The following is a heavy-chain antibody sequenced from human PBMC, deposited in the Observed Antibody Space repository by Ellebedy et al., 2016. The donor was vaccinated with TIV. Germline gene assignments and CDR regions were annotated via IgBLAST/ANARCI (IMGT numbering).Heavy chain of an antibody. V-gene: IGHV3-30-3*01. CDR1: GFIFSDSA. Sequence: GGSLRLSCAASGFIFSDSAMSWVRQAPGKGLEWVALISYDGANAYHADSVRGRFTISRDNSKNTLYLQINSLNAEDTAVYYCARSPLAVARDWYFDLWGRGTLVTVSS. CDR3: ARSPLAVARDWYFDL. J-gene: IGHJ2*01. D-gene: IGHD6-19*01. CDR2: ISYDGANA.